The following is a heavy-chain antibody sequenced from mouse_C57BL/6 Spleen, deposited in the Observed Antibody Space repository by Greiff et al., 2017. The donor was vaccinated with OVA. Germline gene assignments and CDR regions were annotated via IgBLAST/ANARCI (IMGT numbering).Heavy chain of an antibody. Sequence: QVQLQQSGAELARPGASVKLSCKASGYTFTSYGISWVKQRTGQGLEWIGEIYPRSGNTYYNEKFKGTATLTADKSSRTSYMELRSLTSEDAAVYFCARYGTEYYFDDWGQGTTRTVSS. V-gene: IGHV1-81*01. CDR2: IYPRSGNT. CDR1: GYTFTSYG. J-gene: IGHJ2*01. D-gene: IGHD3-3*01. CDR3: ARYGTEYYFDD.